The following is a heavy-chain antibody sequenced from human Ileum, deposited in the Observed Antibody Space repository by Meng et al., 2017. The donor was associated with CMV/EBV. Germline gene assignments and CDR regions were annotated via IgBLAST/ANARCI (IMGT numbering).Heavy chain of an antibody. CDR2: INHSGST. V-gene: IGHV4-34*01. D-gene: IGHD5-24*01. Sequence: QGRLQQWGAGLLKPSETSSLTCAVYGGSFSGYYWSWIRQPPGKGLEWIGEINHSGSTNYNPSLKSRVTISVDTSKNQFSLKLSSVTAADTAVYYCARGRRDGYNNPPLDYWGQGTLVTVSS. CDR1: GGSFSGYY. J-gene: IGHJ4*02. CDR3: ARGRRDGYNNPPLDY.